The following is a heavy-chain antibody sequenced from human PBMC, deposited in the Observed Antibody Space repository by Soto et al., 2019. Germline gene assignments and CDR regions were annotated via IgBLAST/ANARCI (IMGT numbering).Heavy chain of an antibody. CDR2: IYDSVKT. J-gene: IGHJ3*02. CDR1: GGSISSHY. Sequence: SETLSLTCTVSGGSISSHYWTWIWIRQLPGRGLEWVGYIYDSVKTKYNPSLKSRVTISVDTSKNQFSLQLSSVTAADTAVYYCASANAGAFNIWGQGTMVTVSS. V-gene: IGHV4-59*11. CDR3: ASANAGAFNI.